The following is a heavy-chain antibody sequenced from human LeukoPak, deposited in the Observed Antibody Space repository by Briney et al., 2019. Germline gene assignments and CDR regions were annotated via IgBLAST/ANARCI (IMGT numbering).Heavy chain of an antibody. CDR1: GGSISSYY. Sequence: SGTLSLTCTVSGGSISSYYWSWIRQPPGKGLEWIGYIYYSGSTNYNPSLKSRVTISVDTSKNQFSLKLSSVTAADTAVYYCARGGVVPVFPFDPWGQGTLVTVSS. V-gene: IGHV4-59*01. CDR3: ARGGVVPVFPFDP. D-gene: IGHD3-16*02. J-gene: IGHJ5*02. CDR2: IYYSGST.